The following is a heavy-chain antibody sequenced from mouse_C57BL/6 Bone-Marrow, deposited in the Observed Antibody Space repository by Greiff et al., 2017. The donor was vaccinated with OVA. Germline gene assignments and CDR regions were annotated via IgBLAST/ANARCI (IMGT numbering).Heavy chain of an antibody. CDR3: APYYYGSSENY. CDR2: LDPEDGET. Sequence: EVQLQQSGAELVKPGASVKLSCTASGFNIKDYYMHWVKQRTEQGLEWIGRLDPEDGETKYAPNFQGKATIPADTSSNTAYLQLSSLTSDDTAVYYCAPYYYGSSENYWGQGTTLTVSS. D-gene: IGHD1-1*01. CDR1: GFNIKDYY. V-gene: IGHV14-2*01. J-gene: IGHJ2*01.